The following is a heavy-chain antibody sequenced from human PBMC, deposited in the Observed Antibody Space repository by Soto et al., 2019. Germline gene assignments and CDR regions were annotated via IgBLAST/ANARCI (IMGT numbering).Heavy chain of an antibody. V-gene: IGHV4-34*01. CDR2: INHSGST. Sequence: QVQLQQWGAGLLKPSETLSLTCAVYGGSFSGYYWSWIRQPPGKGLEWIGEINHSGSTNYNPSLKSRVTISVDTSKNQFSLMLSSVTAADTAVYYCARDHSSSYGYWGQGTLVTVSS. J-gene: IGHJ4*02. CDR1: GGSFSGYY. D-gene: IGHD6-13*01. CDR3: ARDHSSSYGY.